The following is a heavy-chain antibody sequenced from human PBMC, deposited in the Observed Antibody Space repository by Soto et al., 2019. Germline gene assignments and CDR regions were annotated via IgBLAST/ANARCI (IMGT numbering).Heavy chain of an antibody. CDR2: IYSGGST. CDR3: ARDLHVCSCGSCYFTFDY. Sequence: EVQLVETGGGLIQPGGSLRLSCAASGFTVSSNYMSWVRQAPGKGLEWVSVIYSGGSTYYADSVKGRFTISRDNSKNTLYLEMNSLRAEDTAVYYCARDLHVCSCGSCYFTFDYWGQGTLVTVSS. V-gene: IGHV3-53*02. J-gene: IGHJ4*02. CDR1: GFTVSSNY. D-gene: IGHD2-15*01.